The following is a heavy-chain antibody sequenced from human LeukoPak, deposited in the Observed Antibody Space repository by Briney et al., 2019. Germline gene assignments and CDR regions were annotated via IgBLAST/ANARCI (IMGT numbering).Heavy chain of an antibody. V-gene: IGHV3-48*03. CDR2: ISGSGSII. CDR1: GFTFSSYE. Sequence: PGGSLRLSCATSGFTFSSYEMNWVRQAPGKGLEWVSYISGSGSIIYYADSVKGRFTISRDDSKNSLYLQINSLRADDTAVYYCAKVQYSDYDMNFDSWGQGTLVTVSS. J-gene: IGHJ4*02. CDR3: AKVQYSDYDMNFDS. D-gene: IGHD5-12*01.